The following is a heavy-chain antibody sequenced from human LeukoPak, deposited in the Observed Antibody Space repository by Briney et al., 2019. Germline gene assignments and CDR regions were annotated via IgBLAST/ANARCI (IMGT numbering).Heavy chain of an antibody. CDR3: ARDIEVLLAGIRGNDRFDP. J-gene: IGHJ5*02. CDR1: GYSITTGYY. V-gene: IGHV4-38-2*02. D-gene: IGHD2/OR15-2a*01. CDR2: IYRSGST. Sequence: SETLSLTCIVSGYSITTGYYWGWIRQPPGKGLEWIGSIYRSGSTTYNSSLKSRVTISVDTSKNQFSLKLSSVTAADTAVYYCARDIEVLLAGIRGNDRFDPWGQGILVTVSS.